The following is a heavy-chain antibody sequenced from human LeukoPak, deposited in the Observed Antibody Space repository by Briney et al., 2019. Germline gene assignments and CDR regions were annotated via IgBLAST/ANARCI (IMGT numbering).Heavy chain of an antibody. J-gene: IGHJ4*02. CDR1: GFTFSTHS. Sequence: GGSLRLSCAASGFTFSTHSMSWVRQSPGKGLEWVSSISSGSSHIYYADSMQGRFTISRDNAKNSLFLQMSSLRVEDTALYYCARDFRTQLDGYSPPYHFDYWGQGALVTVSS. V-gene: IGHV3-21*01. D-gene: IGHD5-24*01. CDR3: ARDFRTQLDGYSPPYHFDY. CDR2: ISSGSSHI.